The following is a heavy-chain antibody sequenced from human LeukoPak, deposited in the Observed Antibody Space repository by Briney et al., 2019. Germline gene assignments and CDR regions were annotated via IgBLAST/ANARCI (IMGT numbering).Heavy chain of an antibody. J-gene: IGHJ4*02. CDR1: GDSVSSNSAA. Sequence: SQTISLTCDISGDSVSSNSAAWNWIRQSPSRGLEWLGRTFYRSKWYNEYEVSLKSRLTINADTSKNHFSLQLNSVTPEDTAVYYCARSGGTAIGNYERATFDYWGQGTLVTVSS. CDR3: ARSGGTAIGNYERATFDY. CDR2: TFYRSKWYN. V-gene: IGHV6-1*01. D-gene: IGHD1-7*01.